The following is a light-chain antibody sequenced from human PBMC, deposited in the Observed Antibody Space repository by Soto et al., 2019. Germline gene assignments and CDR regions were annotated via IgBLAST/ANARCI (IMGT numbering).Light chain of an antibody. Sequence: QSVLTQPPSASGSPGQSVTISCTGTSSDVGYYSYVSWYQHHPGEAPKLMIYEVSKRPSGVPDRFSGSKSGNTASLTVSGLQAEDEADYYCSSYAGSDNLMVFGGGTKLTVL. V-gene: IGLV2-8*01. J-gene: IGLJ2*01. CDR3: SSYAGSDNLMV. CDR1: SSDVGYYSY. CDR2: EVS.